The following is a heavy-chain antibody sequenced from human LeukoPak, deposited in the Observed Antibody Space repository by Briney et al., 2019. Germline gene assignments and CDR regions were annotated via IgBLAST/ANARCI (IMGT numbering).Heavy chain of an antibody. D-gene: IGHD3-16*01. V-gene: IGHV3-15*01. CDR2: IKIKTDGGTT. CDR3: TTRHYDYVWGNYYFDY. CDR1: GFTFINAW. Sequence: PGGSLRLSCAASGFTFINAWISWVRQAPGKGLELVARIKIKTDGGTTDYAAPVKGRFTISRDDSKNTLYLQMNSLKTEDTAVYYCTTRHYDYVWGNYYFDYWGQGTLVTVSS. J-gene: IGHJ4*02.